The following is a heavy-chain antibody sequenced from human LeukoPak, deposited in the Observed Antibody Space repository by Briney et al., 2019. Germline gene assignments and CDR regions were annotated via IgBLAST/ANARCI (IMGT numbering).Heavy chain of an antibody. CDR2: ISSSSSSI. CDR3: ARGGAARPDY. V-gene: IGHV3-48*01. Sequence: PGGSLRLSCAASGFTFSNYGMDWVRQAPGKGLEWVSYISSSSSSIYYADSVKGRFTISRDNAKNSLFLQMNSLRAEDTAVYYCARGGAARPDYCGQGTLVTVSS. D-gene: IGHD6-6*01. CDR1: GFTFSNYG. J-gene: IGHJ4*02.